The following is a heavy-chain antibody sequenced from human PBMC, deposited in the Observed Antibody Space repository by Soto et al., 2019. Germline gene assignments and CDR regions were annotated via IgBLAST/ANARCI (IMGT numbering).Heavy chain of an antibody. Sequence: SETLSLTCAVNGGSFSGYYWTWIRQPPGTGLEWIGEINHSGSTNYNPSLKSRVTISVDTSKNQFSLKLRSVTAADTAVYYCVRDVPSSSYFDYCGQGALVTVSS. D-gene: IGHD6-13*01. V-gene: IGHV4-34*01. CDR1: GGSFSGYY. CDR2: INHSGST. J-gene: IGHJ4*02. CDR3: VRDVPSSSYFDY.